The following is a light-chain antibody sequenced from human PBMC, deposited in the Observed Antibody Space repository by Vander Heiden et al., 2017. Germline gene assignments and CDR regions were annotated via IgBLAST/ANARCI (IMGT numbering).Light chain of an antibody. V-gene: IGLV1-40*01. J-gene: IGLJ2*01. CDR2: GNS. CDR3: QSYDSSLSGSV. CDR1: SSNIGAGYD. Sequence: QSVLTQPPSVSGAPGQRVTISCTGNSSNIGAGYDVHWYQQLPGTAPKLLSYGNSNRPSGVPDRFSGSKSGTSASLAITGLQAEDEADYYCQSYDSSLSGSVCGGGTKL.